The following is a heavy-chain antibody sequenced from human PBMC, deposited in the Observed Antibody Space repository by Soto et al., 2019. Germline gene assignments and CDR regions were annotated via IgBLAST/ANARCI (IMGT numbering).Heavy chain of an antibody. CDR1: GGSINNYY. CDR2: IYPSGRA. J-gene: IGHJ2*01. D-gene: IGHD5-18*01. CDR3: ARDYDVNTALNYWYFDL. Sequence: QVQLQESGPGLVTASETLTLTCTISGGSINNYYWTWVRQPPGKGLEWIVRIYPSGRAHYNPSLQSLVTLSVDVSKNQFSLRVNSVTATDTAIYFCARDYDVNTALNYWYFDLWGRGTLVTVSS. V-gene: IGHV4-4*07.